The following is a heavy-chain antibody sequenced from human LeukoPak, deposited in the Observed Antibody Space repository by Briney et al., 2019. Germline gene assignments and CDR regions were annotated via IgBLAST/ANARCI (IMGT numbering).Heavy chain of an antibody. CDR1: GYSFSNYG. CDR2: ISVYNGNT. Sequence: ASVMVSCKTSGYSFSNYGISWARQAPGQGLEWMGWISVYNGNTKSAQRVQGRITMTTDTSTSTAYMELRSLRSDDTAVYYCATSPREIIGAYYWGQGTLITVPS. V-gene: IGHV1-18*01. J-gene: IGHJ4*02. D-gene: IGHD4/OR15-4a*01. CDR3: ATSPREIIGAYY.